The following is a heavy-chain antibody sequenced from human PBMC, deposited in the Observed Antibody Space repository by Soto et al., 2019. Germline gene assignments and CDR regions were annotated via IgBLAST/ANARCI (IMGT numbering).Heavy chain of an antibody. V-gene: IGHV3-48*01. CDR3: ARYRGYCSGGSCQRDYYYYHYMDV. CDR2: ISSSSSTI. D-gene: IGHD2-15*01. Sequence: GGSLRLSCAASGFTFSSYSMNWVRQAPGKGLEWVSYISSSSSTIYYADSVKGRFTISRDNAKNSLYLQMNSLRAEDTAVYYCARYRGYCSGGSCQRDYYYYHYMDVWGKGTTVTVSS. J-gene: IGHJ6*03. CDR1: GFTFSSYS.